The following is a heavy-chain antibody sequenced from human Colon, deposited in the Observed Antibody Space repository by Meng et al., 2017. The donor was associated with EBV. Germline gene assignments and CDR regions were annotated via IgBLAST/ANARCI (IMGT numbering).Heavy chain of an antibody. V-gene: IGHV4-30-4*03. CDR3: TTLYGDSIS. Sequence: QVQLQESGPGLVKPSLTLSLTCTVSGGSISSGDYYWSWIRQLPGKGLEWIGEIYHSGRTNYNPSVKSRVSMSVDKSQNHFSLRLSSVTAADTAVYYCTTLYGDSISWGQGTLVTVAS. J-gene: IGHJ4*02. CDR2: IYHSGRT. CDR1: GGSISSGDYY. D-gene: IGHD4-17*01.